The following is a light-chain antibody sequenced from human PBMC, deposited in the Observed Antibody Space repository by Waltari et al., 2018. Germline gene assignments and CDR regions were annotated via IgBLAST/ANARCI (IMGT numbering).Light chain of an antibody. V-gene: IGLV1-47*01. CDR3: AAWDDRLRGLE. CDR1: SSNIGTNY. J-gene: IGLJ2*01. Sequence: QSVLTQPPSASGAPGQRVTISCSGSSSNIGTNYVFWYQQLPGSAPNLLIYRSEERPSGVPDRFSGSKSGTSASLAVSGLRSEDEADYYCAAWDDRLRGLEFGGGTKLTVL. CDR2: RSE.